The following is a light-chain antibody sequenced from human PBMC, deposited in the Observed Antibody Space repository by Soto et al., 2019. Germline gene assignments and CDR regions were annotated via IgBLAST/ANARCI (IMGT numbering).Light chain of an antibody. CDR2: GAS. Sequence: EIVLTQSPGTLSLSPGERATLSCRASQSVSSSYLAWYPQKPGQAHRLLIYGASSRATGIPDRFSGSGSGTDFTLTISRLEPEEFAVYYCQQYGSSGFTFGPGTKVDIK. J-gene: IGKJ3*01. V-gene: IGKV3-20*01. CDR1: QSVSSSY. CDR3: QQYGSSGFT.